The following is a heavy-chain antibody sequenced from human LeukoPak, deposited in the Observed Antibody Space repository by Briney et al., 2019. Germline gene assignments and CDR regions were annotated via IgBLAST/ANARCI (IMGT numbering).Heavy chain of an antibody. CDR1: GFTFSSYS. J-gene: IGHJ4*02. V-gene: IGHV3-48*04. D-gene: IGHD6-13*01. CDR3: ASVPAAGTDY. Sequence: GGSLRLSCAASGFTFSSYSMNWVRQAPGKGLEWVSYISSSSSTIYYADSVKGRFTISRDNAKNSLYLQMNGLRAEDTAVYYCASVPAAGTDYWGQGTLVTVSS. CDR2: ISSSSSTI.